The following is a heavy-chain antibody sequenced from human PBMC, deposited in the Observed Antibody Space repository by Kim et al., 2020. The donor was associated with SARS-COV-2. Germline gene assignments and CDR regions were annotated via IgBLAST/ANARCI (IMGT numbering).Heavy chain of an antibody. Sequence: GESLKISCKGSGYSFTSYWITWVRQMPGKGLEWMGRIDPSDSYTNYSPSSQGHVTISADKSITTAYLQWSSLKASYTAMYYCARHRKIVLAGITAFDIWGQGTMVTVSS. CDR1: GYSFTSYW. J-gene: IGHJ3*02. D-gene: IGHD6-19*01. CDR3: ARHRKIVLAGITAFDI. CDR2: IDPSDSYT. V-gene: IGHV5-10-1*01.